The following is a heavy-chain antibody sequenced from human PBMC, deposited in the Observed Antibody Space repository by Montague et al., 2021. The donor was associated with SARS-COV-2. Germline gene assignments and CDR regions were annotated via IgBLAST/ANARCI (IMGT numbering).Heavy chain of an antibody. V-gene: IGHV4-34*01. CDR3: ARGVYDSGNYYTRDQYYGLDV. CDR2: INYSGSA. CDR1: GGSSSGAY. J-gene: IGHJ6*02. D-gene: IGHD3-10*01. Sequence: SETLSLTCAVYGGSSSGAYWNWVRQLPGKGLEWIAGINYSGSANYNPSLKSRVTLSVDRSKNQFSLQLRSVTAADRAVYYCARGVYDSGNYYTRDQYYGLDVWGQGTTVAVSS.